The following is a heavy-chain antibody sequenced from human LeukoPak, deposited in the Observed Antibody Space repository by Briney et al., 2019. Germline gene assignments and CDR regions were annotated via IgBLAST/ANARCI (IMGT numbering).Heavy chain of an antibody. CDR3: AREGDIVVVPAANNWFDP. CDR2: INTNTGNP. CDR1: GYTFTSYA. D-gene: IGHD2-2*01. V-gene: IGHV7-4-1*02. Sequence: VASVKVSCKASGYTFTSYAMNWVRQAPGQGLEWMGWINTNTGNPTYAQGFTGRFVFSLDTSVSTAYLQISSLKAEDTAVYYCAREGDIVVVPAANNWFDPWGQGTLVTVSS. J-gene: IGHJ5*02.